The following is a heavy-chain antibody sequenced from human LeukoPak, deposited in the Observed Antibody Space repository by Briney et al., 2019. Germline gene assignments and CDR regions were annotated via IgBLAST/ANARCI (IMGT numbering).Heavy chain of an antibody. D-gene: IGHD3-9*01. CDR1: GGSISSSSNY. J-gene: IGHJ5*02. Sequence: SETLSLTCTVSGGSISSSSNYWGWIRQPPGKGLEWIGSIYYSGTTYYNPSLKSRVTISVDTSKNQFSLKLSSVTAADTAVYYCARGRYSRSTFDPWGQGTLVTVSS. V-gene: IGHV4-39*07. CDR2: IYYSGTT. CDR3: ARGRYSRSTFDP.